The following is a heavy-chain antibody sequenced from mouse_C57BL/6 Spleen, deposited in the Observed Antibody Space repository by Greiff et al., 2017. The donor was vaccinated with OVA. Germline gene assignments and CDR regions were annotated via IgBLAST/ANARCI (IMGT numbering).Heavy chain of an antibody. J-gene: IGHJ2*01. CDR1: GYSITSGYY. Sequence: DVQLQESGPGLVKPSQSLSLTCSVTGYSITSGYYWYWIRQFPGNKLEWKGYISYDGSNNYNPSFKNRITITRDTSKNHFFLELNSVTTEDTATYYCARGSVTAGVAMDYWGQGTTLTVSS. CDR2: ISYDGSN. V-gene: IGHV3-6*01. D-gene: IGHD1-1*01. CDR3: ARGSVTAGVAMDY.